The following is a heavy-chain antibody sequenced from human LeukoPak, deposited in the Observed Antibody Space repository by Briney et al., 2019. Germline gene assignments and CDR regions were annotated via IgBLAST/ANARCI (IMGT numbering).Heavy chain of an antibody. D-gene: IGHD6-25*01. J-gene: IGHJ6*03. CDR3: ATSSSDYYYYYMDV. Sequence: ASVKVSCKASGGTFSSYAISWVRQAPGQGLEWMGRIIPIFGTANYAQKFQGRVTITADKSTSTAYMELSSLRSEDTAVYYCATSSSDYYYYYMDVWGKGTTVTVSS. CDR1: GGTFSSYA. CDR2: IIPIFGTA. V-gene: IGHV1-69*06.